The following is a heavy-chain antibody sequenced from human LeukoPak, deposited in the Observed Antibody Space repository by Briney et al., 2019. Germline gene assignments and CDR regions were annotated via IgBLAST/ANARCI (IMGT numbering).Heavy chain of an antibody. CDR2: ISSSGSTI. D-gene: IGHD3-9*01. CDR3: ARDRSGHYDILTGYQGHYYYYGMDV. CDR1: GFTLSSYE. J-gene: IGHJ6*02. Sequence: GGSLRLSCAASGFTLSSYEMSWVRQAPGKGLEWVSYISSSGSTIYYAESVKGRFTISRDNAKNSLYLQMNSLRAEDTAVYYCARDRSGHYDILTGYQGHYYYYGMDVWGQGTTATVSS. V-gene: IGHV3-48*03.